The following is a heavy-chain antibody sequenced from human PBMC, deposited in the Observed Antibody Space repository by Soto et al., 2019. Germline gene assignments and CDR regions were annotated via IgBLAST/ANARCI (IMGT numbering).Heavy chain of an antibody. Sequence: SETLSLTCDVSGDSIIGYHWSWIRQPAGEGLEWIGRIYSSGSANYKPSLKSRVTMSVDTSKNQFSLRLNSVTAADTAIYYCAREYSYHFDPWGQGTLVTVSS. J-gene: IGHJ5*02. V-gene: IGHV4-4*07. D-gene: IGHD4-4*01. CDR1: GDSIIGYH. CDR2: IYSSGSA. CDR3: AREYSYHFDP.